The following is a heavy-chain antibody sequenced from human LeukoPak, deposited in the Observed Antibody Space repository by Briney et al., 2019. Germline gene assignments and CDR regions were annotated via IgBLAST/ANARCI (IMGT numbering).Heavy chain of an antibody. Sequence: ASVKVSCKASGYTFTSYYMHWVRQAPGQGLEWMGIINPSGGSTSYAQKLQGRVTMTRDTSTSTVYMELSSLRSEDTAVYYCARDLLDSSGYYWDVFDYWGQGTLVTVSS. D-gene: IGHD3-22*01. J-gene: IGHJ4*02. CDR1: GYTFTSYY. V-gene: IGHV1-46*01. CDR3: ARDLLDSSGYYWDVFDY. CDR2: INPSGGST.